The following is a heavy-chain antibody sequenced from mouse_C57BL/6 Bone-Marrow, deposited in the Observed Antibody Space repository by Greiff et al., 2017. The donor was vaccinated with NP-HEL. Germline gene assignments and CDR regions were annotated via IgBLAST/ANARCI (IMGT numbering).Heavy chain of an antibody. J-gene: IGHJ1*03. V-gene: IGHV1-54*01. CDR3: QTYFDV. CDR2: INPGSGGT. Sequence: VQLQQSGAELVRPGTSVKVSCKASGYAFTNYLIEWVKQRPGQGLEWIGVINPGSGGTNYNEKFKGKATLTADKSSSTAYMQLSSLTSEDSAVYFCQTYFDVWGTGTTVTVSS. CDR1: GYAFTNYL.